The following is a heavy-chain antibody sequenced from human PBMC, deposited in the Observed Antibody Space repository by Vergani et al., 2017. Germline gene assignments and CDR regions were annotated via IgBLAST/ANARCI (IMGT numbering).Heavy chain of an antibody. J-gene: IGHJ4*02. CDR3: ARLYGRDSSGSKYFDY. CDR1: GYSFTNYW. D-gene: IGHD3-22*01. Sequence: EVQLVQSGADVKKPGESLKISCQISGYSFTNYWIGWVRQMPGKGLEWMGIIHPADSDTRYSPSFQDQVTISVHESISTAYLQRSSLRASDSAMYYCARLYGRDSSGSKYFDYWGQGTLVTVSS. V-gene: IGHV5-51*01. CDR2: IHPADSDT.